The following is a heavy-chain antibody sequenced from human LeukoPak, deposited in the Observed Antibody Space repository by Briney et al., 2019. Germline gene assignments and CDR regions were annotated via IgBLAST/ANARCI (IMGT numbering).Heavy chain of an antibody. D-gene: IGHD2/OR15-2a*01. CDR1: GGTFSSYA. Sequence: ASVKVSCKASGGTFSSYAISWVRQAPGQGLEWMGRIIPILGIANYAQKFQGRVTITADKSTSTAYMELSSLRSEDTAVYYCAKDDDYLGGFDYWGQGTLVTVSS. CDR2: IIPILGIA. J-gene: IGHJ4*02. CDR3: AKDDDYLGGFDY. V-gene: IGHV1-69*04.